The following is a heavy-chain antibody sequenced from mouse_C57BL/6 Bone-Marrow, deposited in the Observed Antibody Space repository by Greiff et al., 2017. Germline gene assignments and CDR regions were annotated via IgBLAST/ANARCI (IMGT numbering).Heavy chain of an antibody. CDR1: GYTFPSYW. J-gene: IGHJ4*01. D-gene: IGHD1-1*01. Sequence: QVQLQQPGAELVKPGASVKMSCKASGYTFPSYWITWVQQRPGQGLEWIGDIYTGSGSTNYNEKFKSKATLTVDPSSSTAYMKLSSLTSEDSAVYYCARPSHYYGSRSYAMDYWGQGTSVTVAS. CDR2: IYTGSGST. V-gene: IGHV1-55*01. CDR3: ARPSHYYGSRSYAMDY.